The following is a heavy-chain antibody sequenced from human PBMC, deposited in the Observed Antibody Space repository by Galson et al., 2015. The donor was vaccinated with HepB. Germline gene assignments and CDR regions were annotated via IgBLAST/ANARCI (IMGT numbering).Heavy chain of an antibody. CDR2: TWYDGSEK. CDR3: ARDLALGTTIISDY. V-gene: IGHV3-33*01. J-gene: IGHJ4*02. D-gene: IGHD1-7*01. CDR1: GFTFNRFG. Sequence: SLRLSCAASGFTFNRFGMHWVRQAPGKGLEWVAVTWYDGSEKYYASSVKGRFPISRDNSRNTLYLQMNSLRAEDKDIYYCARDLALGTTIISDYWGQGTLVTVSS.